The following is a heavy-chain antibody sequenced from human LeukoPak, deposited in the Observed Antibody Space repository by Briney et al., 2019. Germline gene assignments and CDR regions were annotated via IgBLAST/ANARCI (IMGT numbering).Heavy chain of an antibody. Sequence: GSLRLSCAASGFTFSSYGMHWVRQAPGKGLEWVAFIRYDGSNKYYADSVKGRFTISRDNSKNTLYLQMNSLRAEDTAVYYCAKEGRRYFDYWGQGNLVTVST. CDR1: GFTFSSYG. V-gene: IGHV3-30*02. J-gene: IGHJ4*02. CDR2: IRYDGSNK. CDR3: AKEGRRYFDY.